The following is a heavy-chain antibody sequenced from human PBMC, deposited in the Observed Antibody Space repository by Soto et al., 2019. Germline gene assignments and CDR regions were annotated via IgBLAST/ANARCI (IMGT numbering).Heavy chain of an antibody. Sequence: GASVKVSCKASGYTFTGYYMHWVRQAPGQGLEWMGWINPNSGGTNYAQKFQGRVTMTRDTSISTAYMELSRLRSDDTAVYYCVSTGTWIQLWSRDYYYYYGMDVWGQGTTVTVSS. CDR1: GYTFTGYY. CDR3: VSTGTWIQLWSRDYYYYYGMDV. V-gene: IGHV1-2*02. J-gene: IGHJ6*02. D-gene: IGHD5-18*01. CDR2: INPNSGGT.